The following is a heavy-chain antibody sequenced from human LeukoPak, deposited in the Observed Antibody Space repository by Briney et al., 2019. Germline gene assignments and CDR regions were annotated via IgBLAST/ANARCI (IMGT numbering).Heavy chain of an antibody. CDR2: ISAYNGNT. J-gene: IGHJ5*02. V-gene: IGHV1-18*01. CDR1: GYMFTIYA. CDR3: ARVAVDLDCSGDTCSSVFKSFDA. Sequence: ASVKVSSKASGYMFTIYAISWVRRAPGQGLEWMGWISAYNGNTKYAQKFQARVTMTTDTSTSTAYMELRSLRSDDTAVYYCARVAVDLDCSGDTCSSVFKSFDAWGQGTLVTVSS. D-gene: IGHD2-15*01.